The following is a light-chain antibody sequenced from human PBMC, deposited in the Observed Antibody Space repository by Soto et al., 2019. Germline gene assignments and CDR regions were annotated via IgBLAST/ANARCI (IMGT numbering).Light chain of an antibody. J-gene: IGLJ2*01. CDR3: SSYTTIKTVV. CDR2: EVS. V-gene: IGLV2-14*01. Sequence: QSVLTQPASVSGSPGQSITISCTGTSSDVGGYNYASWYQQHPGKAPKRMIYEVSIRPSGVSNRFSGFKSANTAYLTISGVQPEDEADYHCSSYTTIKTVVFGGGTQLTVL. CDR1: SSDVGGYNY.